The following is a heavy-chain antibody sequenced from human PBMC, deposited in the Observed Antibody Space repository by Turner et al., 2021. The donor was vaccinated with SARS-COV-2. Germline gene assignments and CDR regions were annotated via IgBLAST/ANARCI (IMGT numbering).Heavy chain of an antibody. V-gene: IGHV1-2*02. Sequence: QLGQSGPEVKKPGASVKVSCKASGYTFTAYNIHWLRQAPGQGLEWMGWVTANSGDTNYAQKFQGRVTMTRDTSISTAYMELSSLRSDDTAVYYCARVCNGNVCKNFDYWGQGTLVTVSS. CDR1: GYTFTAYN. D-gene: IGHD2-15*01. CDR3: ARVCNGNVCKNFDY. CDR2: VTANSGDT. J-gene: IGHJ4*02.